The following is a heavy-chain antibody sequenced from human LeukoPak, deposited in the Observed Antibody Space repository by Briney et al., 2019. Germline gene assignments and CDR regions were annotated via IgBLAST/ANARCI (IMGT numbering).Heavy chain of an antibody. J-gene: IGHJ5*02. D-gene: IGHD3-16*01. CDR1: GYTFTGYY. V-gene: IGHV1-2*02. CDR2: INPNSGGT. CDR3: ARGVGDLTNWFDP. Sequence: ASVKVSCKASGYTFTGYYMHWVRQAPGQGLEWMGWINPNSGGTNYAQKFQGRVTMTRDTSISTAYMELSRLRSDDTAVYYCARGVGDLTNWFDPWGQGTLVTVSS.